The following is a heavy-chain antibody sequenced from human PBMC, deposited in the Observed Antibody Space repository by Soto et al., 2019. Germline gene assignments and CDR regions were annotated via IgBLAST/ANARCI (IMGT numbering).Heavy chain of an antibody. CDR3: ASQPTYDFWSGYLNWFDP. CDR1: GGSISSSSYY. V-gene: IGHV4-39*01. CDR2: IYYSGST. J-gene: IGHJ5*02. D-gene: IGHD3-3*01. Sequence: SETLSLTCTVSGGSISSSSYYWGWIRQPPGKGLEWIGSIYYSGSTYYNPSLKSRVTISVDTSKNQFSLKLSSVTAADTAVYYCASQPTYDFWSGYLNWFDPWGQGTLVTVSS.